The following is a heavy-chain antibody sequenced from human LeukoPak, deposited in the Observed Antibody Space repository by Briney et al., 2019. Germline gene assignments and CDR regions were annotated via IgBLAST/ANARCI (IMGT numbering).Heavy chain of an antibody. CDR3: ARVPSSQQLDFDY. D-gene: IGHD6-13*01. V-gene: IGHV4-61*01. J-gene: IGHJ4*02. CDR1: GGSVSSGSYY. Sequence: SETLSLTCTVSGGSVSSGSYYWSWIRQPPGKGLEWIGYIYYSGSTNYNPSLKSRVTISVDTSKNQFSLKLSSVTAADTAVYSCARVPSSQQLDFDYWGQGTLVTVSS. CDR2: IYYSGST.